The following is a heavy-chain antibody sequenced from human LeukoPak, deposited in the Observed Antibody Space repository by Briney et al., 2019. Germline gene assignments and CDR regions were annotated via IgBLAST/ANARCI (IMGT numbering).Heavy chain of an antibody. CDR2: MNPYSGGT. D-gene: IGHD1-14*01. CDR3: ARFHRHQLPKSDY. V-gene: IGHV1-8*01. CDR1: GYIFDDYD. J-gene: IGHJ4*02. Sequence: GASVKVSCKTSGYIFDDYDINWVRQATWQGLEWMGWMNPYSGGTGYAQNFQGRVTMTRDTSISTAYMELSSLTSEDTAVYYCARFHRHQLPKSDYWGQGTLVTVSS.